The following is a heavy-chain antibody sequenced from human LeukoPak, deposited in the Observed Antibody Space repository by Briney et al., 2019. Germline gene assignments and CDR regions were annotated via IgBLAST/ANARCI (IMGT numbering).Heavy chain of an antibody. Sequence: GGSLRLSCAASGFTFSDYNMRWICQAPGKGLEWVSSISRSGSTKYYADSVKGRFTISRDNSKNTLYLQMNSLRAEDTAVYYCARRDYGDYPFDYWGQGTLVTVSS. CDR1: GFTFSDYN. V-gene: IGHV3-11*04. CDR3: ARRDYGDYPFDY. J-gene: IGHJ4*02. CDR2: ISRSGSTK. D-gene: IGHD4-17*01.